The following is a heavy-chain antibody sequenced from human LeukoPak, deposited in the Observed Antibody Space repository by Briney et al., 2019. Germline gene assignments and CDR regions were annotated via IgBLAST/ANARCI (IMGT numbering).Heavy chain of an antibody. CDR2: IYYSGST. CDR3: ARMSSSGYCDY. V-gene: IGHV4-59*12. CDR1: GGSISSYY. D-gene: IGHD3-22*01. J-gene: IGHJ4*02. Sequence: SETLSLTCTVSGGSISSYYWSWIRQPPGKGLEWIGYIYYSGSTNYNPSLKSRVTISVDTSKNQFSLKLSSVTAADTVVYYCARMSSSGYCDYWGQGTLVTVSS.